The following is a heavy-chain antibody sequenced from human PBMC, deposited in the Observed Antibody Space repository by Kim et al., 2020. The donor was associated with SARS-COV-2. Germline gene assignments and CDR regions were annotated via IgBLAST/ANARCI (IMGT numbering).Heavy chain of an antibody. J-gene: IGHJ4*02. V-gene: IGHV3-74*01. CDR3: ARDTKVVAGDFDY. Sequence: GGSLRLSCAASGFSFSNYWMHWVRQAPGKGLVWVSRINSDGTSTTYADSVKGRFTISRDNGKNTLYLQMNSLKDEDTAVYYCARDTKVVAGDFDYWGQGT. CDR1: GFSFSNYW. CDR2: INSDGTST. D-gene: IGHD3-22*01.